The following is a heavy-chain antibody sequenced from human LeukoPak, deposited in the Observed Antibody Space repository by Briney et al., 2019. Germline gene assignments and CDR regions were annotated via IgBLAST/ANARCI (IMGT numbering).Heavy chain of an antibody. CDR2: MCTSGTT. V-gene: IGHV4-4*07. CDR1: GASISDYC. J-gene: IGHJ5*02. Sequence: SETLSLTCAVSGASISDYCWSWVRQPAGKGLEWIGRMCTSGTTNYNPSLMSRVTMSVDTSKNQFSLKLSSVTAADTAVYYCARAMSWFDPWGQGTLVTVSS. CDR3: ARAMSWFDP.